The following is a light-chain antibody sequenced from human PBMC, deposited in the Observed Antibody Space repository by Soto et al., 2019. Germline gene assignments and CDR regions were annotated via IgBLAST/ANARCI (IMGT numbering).Light chain of an antibody. CDR1: QGVSSW. J-gene: IGKJ3*01. V-gene: IGKV1-12*01. Sequence: DIQMTQSPSSVSASVGDRVTITCRASQGVSSWVAWYQLKPGKAPNILIYAASSLQSGVPSRFSASGAGTDFTLTISSLQPEDFATYSCQQADSFPFTFGPGTTVDIK. CDR2: AAS. CDR3: QQADSFPFT.